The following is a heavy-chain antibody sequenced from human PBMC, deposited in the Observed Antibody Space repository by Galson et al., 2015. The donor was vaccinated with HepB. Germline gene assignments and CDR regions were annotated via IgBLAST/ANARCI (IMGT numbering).Heavy chain of an antibody. D-gene: IGHD2-2*01. CDR1: GFTFSSYS. V-gene: IGHV3-23*01. J-gene: IGHJ6*03. CDR2: ISGSGGST. CDR3: ANRDIVVVPAEWDYYYMDV. Sequence: SLRLSCAASGFTFSSYSMNWVRQAPGKGLEWVSAISGSGGSTYYADSVKGRFTISRDNSKNTLYLQMNSLRAEDTAVYYCANRDIVVVPAEWDYYYMDVWGKGTTVTVSS.